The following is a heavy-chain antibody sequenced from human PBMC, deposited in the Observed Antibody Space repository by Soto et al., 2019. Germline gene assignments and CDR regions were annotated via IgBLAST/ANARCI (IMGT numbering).Heavy chain of an antibody. CDR2: IYHSGST. D-gene: IGHD6-19*01. J-gene: IGHJ6*02. Sequence: QVQLQESGPGLVKPSGTLSLTCAVSGGSISSSNWWSWVRQPPGKGLEWIGEIYHSGSTNYNPSLKSRVTISVDKSKNQFSLKLSSVTAADTAVYYCARDRNGIAVAGNPTGDYYYYYGMDVWGQGTTVTVSS. CDR3: ARDRNGIAVAGNPTGDYYYYYGMDV. V-gene: IGHV4-4*02. CDR1: GGSISSSNW.